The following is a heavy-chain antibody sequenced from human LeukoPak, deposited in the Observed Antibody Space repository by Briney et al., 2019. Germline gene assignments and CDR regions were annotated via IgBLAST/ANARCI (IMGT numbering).Heavy chain of an antibody. CDR1: GGSISSYY. V-gene: IGHV4-59*01. J-gene: IGHJ6*02. D-gene: IGHD3-10*01. CDR3: ATDSSSGGSGCYFYYYYGMDV. Sequence: PSETLSLTCTVSGGSISSYYWSWIRQPPGKGLEWIGYIYYSGSTNYNPSLKSRVTISVDTSKNQFTLKLSSVTAADTAVYCCATDSSSGGSGCYFYYYYGMDVWGQGTTVTVSS. CDR2: IYYSGST.